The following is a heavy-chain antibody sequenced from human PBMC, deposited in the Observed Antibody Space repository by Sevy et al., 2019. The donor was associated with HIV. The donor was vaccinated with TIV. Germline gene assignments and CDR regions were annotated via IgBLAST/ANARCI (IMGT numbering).Heavy chain of an antibody. D-gene: IGHD6-13*01. J-gene: IGHJ6*02. CDR3: PSTSGIAAAGTTPWYYYGMDV. V-gene: IGHV3-15*01. CDR2: IRNDPDGGTT. CDR1: GFTFRNAW. Sequence: GGSLRLSCTASGFTFRNAWMNWVRQVPGKGLEWVGRIRNDPDGGTTDYAAPVKGRFTISRDDSKNTLYLQMNSLKTEDTAVYYCPSTSGIAAAGTTPWYYYGMDVWGQGTTVTVSS.